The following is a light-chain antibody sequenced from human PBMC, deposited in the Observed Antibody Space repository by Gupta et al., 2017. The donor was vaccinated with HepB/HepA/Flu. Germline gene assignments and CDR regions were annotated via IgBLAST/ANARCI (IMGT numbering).Light chain of an antibody. CDR3: SSYTSSSTQV. J-gene: IGLJ2*01. CDR1: SSDVGGYNY. CDR2: DVS. V-gene: IGLV2-14*03. Sequence: SALTHPASVSGSPGQSITISCTGTSSDVGGYNYVSWYQQHPGKAPKLMIYDVSNRPSGVSNRFSGSKSGNTASLTISGLQAEDEADYYCSSYTSSSTQVFGGGTKLTVL.